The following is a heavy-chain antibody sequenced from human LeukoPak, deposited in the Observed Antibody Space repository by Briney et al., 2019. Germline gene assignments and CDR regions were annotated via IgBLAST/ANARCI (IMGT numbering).Heavy chain of an antibody. V-gene: IGHV3-30-3*01. D-gene: IGHD2-21*02. CDR2: ISYDGSNK. Sequence: PGGSLRLSCAASGFTFSSYAMHWVRQAPGKGLEWVAVISYDGSNKYYADSVKGRFTISRDNSKNTLYLQMNSLRAEDTAVYYCAKDGRSFVVVTAGDYWGQGTLVTVSS. CDR1: GFTFSSYA. J-gene: IGHJ4*02. CDR3: AKDGRSFVVVTAGDY.